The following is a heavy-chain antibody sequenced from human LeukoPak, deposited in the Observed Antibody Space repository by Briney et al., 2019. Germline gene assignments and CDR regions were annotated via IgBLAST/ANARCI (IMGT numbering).Heavy chain of an antibody. J-gene: IGHJ4*02. CDR1: GGSFSSYT. CDR3: ARDPPPRGYSYGYGYEDY. V-gene: IGHV1-69*04. Sequence: SVKVSCKASGGSFSSYTISWVRQATGQGLEWMGRIIPILGIANYAQKFQGRDTITADKSTSTAYMELSSLRSEDTAVYYCARDPPPRGYSYGYGYEDYWGQGTLVTVSS. CDR2: IIPILGIA. D-gene: IGHD5-18*01.